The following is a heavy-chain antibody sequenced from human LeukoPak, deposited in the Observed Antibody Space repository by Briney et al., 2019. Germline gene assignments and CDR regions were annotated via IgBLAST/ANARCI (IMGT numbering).Heavy chain of an antibody. CDR3: ARDAYYYDSSGYSGFDP. CDR2: IKQDGSEK. V-gene: IGHV3-7*04. D-gene: IGHD3-22*01. CDR1: GFTFSSYW. Sequence: PGGSLRLSCAASGFTFSSYWMSWVRQAPGKGLEWVANIKQDGSEKYYVDSVKGRFTISRDNAKNSLYLQMNSLRAEGTAVYYCARDAYYYDSSGYSGFDPWGQGTLVTVSS. J-gene: IGHJ5*02.